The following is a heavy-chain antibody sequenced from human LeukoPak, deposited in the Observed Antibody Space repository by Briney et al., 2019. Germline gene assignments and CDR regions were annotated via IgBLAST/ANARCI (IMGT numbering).Heavy chain of an antibody. J-gene: IGHJ4*02. CDR3: ARTSVAYSYDSSGYSPVYYFDY. D-gene: IGHD3-22*01. Sequence: GGSLRLSCAASGFTFSNYWMSWVRQAPGKGLEWVANIKQDRSEKYYVDSVKGRFTISRDNAKNSLYLQMNSLRPEDTAVYYCARTSVAYSYDSSGYSPVYYFDYWGQGTLVTVSS. V-gene: IGHV3-7*01. CDR1: GFTFSNYW. CDR2: IKQDRSEK.